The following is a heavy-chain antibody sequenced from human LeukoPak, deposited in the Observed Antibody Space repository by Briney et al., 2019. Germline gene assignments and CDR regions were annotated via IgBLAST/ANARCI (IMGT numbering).Heavy chain of an antibody. J-gene: IGHJ1*01. V-gene: IGHV4-4*07. D-gene: IGHD2-15*01. CDR1: GDSISSYY. Sequence: SETLSLTCTVSGDSISSYYWSWIRQPAGKGLKWIGRIYTSGSTNYNPSLKSRVTMSVDTSKDQFSLKLSSVTAADTAVYYCTTNGWYWLCHWGQGPLGT. CDR2: IYTSGST. CDR3: TTNGWYWLCH.